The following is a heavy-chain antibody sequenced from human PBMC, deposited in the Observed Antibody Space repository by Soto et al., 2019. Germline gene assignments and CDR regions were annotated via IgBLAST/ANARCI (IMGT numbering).Heavy chain of an antibody. J-gene: IGHJ6*02. CDR2: ICGYNGNT. V-gene: IGHV1-18*04. CDR3: ARDVFCGGAPACPDMDV. D-gene: IGHD2-21*01. Sequence: ASVKVSCKASGYTFSGYSITWVRQAPGQGLEWMGRICGYNGNTNYARTLRGRLTLTTDTSTSTAYMELRSLTSDDTAVYYCARDVFCGGAPACPDMDVWRQGTTVTVSS. CDR1: GYTFSGYS.